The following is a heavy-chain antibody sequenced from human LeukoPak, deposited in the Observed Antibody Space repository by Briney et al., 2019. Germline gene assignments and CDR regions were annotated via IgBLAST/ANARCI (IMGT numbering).Heavy chain of an antibody. CDR1: GVTLTGYG. CDR2: ISYDGSKK. J-gene: IGHJ4*02. CDR3: AKDGGYCSGGSCPSFDY. Sequence: SLRLSCAASGVTLTGYGMHWVREAPGKGLEWVAVISYDGSKKYYADSVKGRVTISRDKSKNTLCLEMNSLRAEDTAVYYCAKDGGYCSGGSCPSFDYWGQRTLVTVSS. D-gene: IGHD2-15*01. V-gene: IGHV3-30*18.